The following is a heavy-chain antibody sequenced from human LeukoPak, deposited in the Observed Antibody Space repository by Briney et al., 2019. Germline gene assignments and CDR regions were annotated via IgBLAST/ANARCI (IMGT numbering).Heavy chain of an antibody. Sequence: SETLSLTCTVSGVSISSSNSYWGWIRQPPGKGLEWIGSIYYTGNTYYNASLKSRVTMSVDTSKNQFSLKLSSVTAADTAVYYCAREGVGVTLHYYYYYMDVWGKGTTVTISS. CDR1: GVSISSSNSY. J-gene: IGHJ6*03. D-gene: IGHD2-21*02. V-gene: IGHV4-39*07. CDR3: AREGVGVTLHYYYYYMDV. CDR2: IYYTGNT.